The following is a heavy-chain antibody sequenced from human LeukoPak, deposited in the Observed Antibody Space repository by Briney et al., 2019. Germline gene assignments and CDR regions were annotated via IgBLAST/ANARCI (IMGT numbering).Heavy chain of an antibody. CDR1: RGTFSSYA. J-gene: IGHJ6*03. CDR3: ASGMVRGVMSYYYYYMDV. CDR2: IIPIFGTA. V-gene: IGHV1-69*13. D-gene: IGHD3-10*01. Sequence: SVKVSCKASRGTFSSYAISWVRQAPGQGLEWMGGIIPIFGTANYAQKFQGRVTITADESTSTAYMEMSSLRSEDTAMYYCASGMVRGVMSYYYYYMDVWGKGTTVTISS.